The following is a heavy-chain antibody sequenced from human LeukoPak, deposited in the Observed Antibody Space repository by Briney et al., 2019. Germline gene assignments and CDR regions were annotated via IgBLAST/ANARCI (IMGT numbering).Heavy chain of an antibody. V-gene: IGHV4-39*01. CDR3: EMGGNYGIDY. D-gene: IGHD1-26*01. CDR2: IYNGEGT. Sequence: SETLSLTCTVSTGSVSSTICYCGWLRQPPRRGLEWISSIYNGEGTYYSPALKSRVTMSVDTSKNPFSLKLTSVSAADTAVYYCEMGGNYGIDYWGQGTLITVSS. J-gene: IGHJ4*02. CDR1: TGSVSSTICY.